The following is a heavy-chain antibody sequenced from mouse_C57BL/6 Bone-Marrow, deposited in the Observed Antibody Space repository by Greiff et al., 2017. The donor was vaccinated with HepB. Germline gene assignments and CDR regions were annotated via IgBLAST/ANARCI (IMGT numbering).Heavy chain of an antibody. J-gene: IGHJ1*03. D-gene: IGHD1-1*01. CDR1: GFNIKDDY. CDR3: TLRLRWYFDV. Sequence: EVQLQQPGAELVRPGASVKLSCTASGFNIKDDYMHWVKQRPEQGLEWIGWIDPENGDTEYASKFQGKATITADTSSNTAYLQLSSLTSEDTAVYYCTLRLRWYFDVWGTGTTVTVSS. CDR2: IDPENGDT. V-gene: IGHV14-4*01.